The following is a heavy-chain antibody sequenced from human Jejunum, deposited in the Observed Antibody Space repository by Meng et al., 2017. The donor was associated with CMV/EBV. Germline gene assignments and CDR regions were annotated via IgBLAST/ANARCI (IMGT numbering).Heavy chain of an antibody. V-gene: IGHV7-4-1*02. CDR1: GYTFNRYA. CDR3: ARDSLTATFDS. J-gene: IGHJ5*01. CDR2: INMSTGKP. Sequence: SCKASGYTFNRYAMNLVRQAPGQGLEWMGWINMSTGKPAYAQGFTGRFVFSLDTSVTTAYLQISSLKAEDTAVYYCARDSLTATFDSWGQGTLVTVSS. D-gene: IGHD2-21*02.